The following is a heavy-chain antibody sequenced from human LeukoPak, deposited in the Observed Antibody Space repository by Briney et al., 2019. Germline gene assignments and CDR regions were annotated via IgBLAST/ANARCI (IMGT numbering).Heavy chain of an antibody. Sequence: PSETLSLTCGVYGGSFSGYHWTWIRLRPGKGLEWIGDINHSGSTHYNPSLKSRVTISVDTSNNQFSLKLHSVTAADTAVYYCARVYCSDGSCYLGYYYYYGMDVWGQGTTVTVSS. CDR2: INHSGST. D-gene: IGHD2-15*01. J-gene: IGHJ6*02. CDR1: GGSFSGYH. CDR3: ARVYCSDGSCYLGYYYYYGMDV. V-gene: IGHV4-34*01.